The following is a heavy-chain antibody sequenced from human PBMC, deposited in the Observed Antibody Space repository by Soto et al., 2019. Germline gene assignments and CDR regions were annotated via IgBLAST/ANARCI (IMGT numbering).Heavy chain of an antibody. V-gene: IGHV3-21*01. CDR2: ISSSSSYI. CDR1: GFTFSSYS. D-gene: IGHD3-10*01. Sequence: GGSLRLSCAASGFTFSSYSMNWVRQAPGKGLEWVSSISSSSSYIYYADSVKGRFTISRDNAKNSLYLQMNSLRAEDTAVYYCARDAELLWFGELLPPPHLAWFDPWGQGTLVTVSS. J-gene: IGHJ5*02. CDR3: ARDAELLWFGELLPPPHLAWFDP.